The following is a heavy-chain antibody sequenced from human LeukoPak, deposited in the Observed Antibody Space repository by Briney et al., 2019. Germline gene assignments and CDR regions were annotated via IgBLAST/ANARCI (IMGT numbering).Heavy chain of an antibody. J-gene: IGHJ4*02. Sequence: PGGTLRLSCAASGFTFSSYGMRWVRQAPGKGLEWVSAISGSGGSTYYADSVKGRFTISRDNSKNTLYLQMNSLRAEDTAVYYCAKVDRYYYGSGPSSFDYWGQGTLVTVSS. V-gene: IGHV3-23*01. CDR1: GFTFSSYG. CDR2: ISGSGGST. CDR3: AKVDRYYYGSGPSSFDY. D-gene: IGHD3-10*01.